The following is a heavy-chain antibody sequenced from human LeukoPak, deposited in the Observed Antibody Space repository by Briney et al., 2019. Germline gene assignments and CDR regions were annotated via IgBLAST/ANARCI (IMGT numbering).Heavy chain of an antibody. V-gene: IGHV1-69*04. Sequence: GSSVKVSCKASGGTFSSYAISWVRQAPGQGLEWMGRIIPIFSIANYAQKFQGRVTITADKSTSTAYMELSSLRSEDTAVYYCARVYYYGSGSYYSMNWFDPWGQGTLVTVSS. CDR1: GGTFSSYA. CDR3: ARVYYYGSGSYYSMNWFDP. D-gene: IGHD3-10*01. CDR2: IIPIFSIA. J-gene: IGHJ5*02.